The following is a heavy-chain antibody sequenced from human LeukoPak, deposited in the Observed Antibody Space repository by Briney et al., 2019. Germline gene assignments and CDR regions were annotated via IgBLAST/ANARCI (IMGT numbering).Heavy chain of an antibody. CDR3: ARVSSSGSYSGDLAFDI. CDR1: GGTFSSYA. Sequence: GASVKVSCKASGGTFSSYAISWVRQAPGQGLEWMGRIIPILGLANYAQKFQGRVTITADKSTSTAYMELSSLRSEDTAVYYCARVSSSGSYSGDLAFDIWGQGTMVTVSS. D-gene: IGHD1-26*01. V-gene: IGHV1-69*04. CDR2: IIPILGLA. J-gene: IGHJ3*02.